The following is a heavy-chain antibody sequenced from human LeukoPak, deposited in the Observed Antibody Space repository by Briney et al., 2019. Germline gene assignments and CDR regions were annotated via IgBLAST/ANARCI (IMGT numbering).Heavy chain of an antibody. D-gene: IGHD6-13*01. V-gene: IGHV3-48*03. J-gene: IGHJ4*02. CDR3: ARDRDRGAAAGRDY. CDR1: GFTFSSYE. Sequence: GGSLRLSCAASGFTFSSYEMNWVRQAPGKGLEWVSYISSSGSTIYYADSVKGRFTISRDNAKSSLYLQMNSLRAEDTAVYYCARDRDRGAAAGRDYWGQGTLVTVSS. CDR2: ISSSGSTI.